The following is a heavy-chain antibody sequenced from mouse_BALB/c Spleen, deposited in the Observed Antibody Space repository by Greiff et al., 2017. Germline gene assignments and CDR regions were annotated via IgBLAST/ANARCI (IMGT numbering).Heavy chain of an antibody. CDR2: LYPGDGST. J-gene: IGHJ4*01. CDR1: GYTFTSYD. D-gene: IGHD2-10*02. Sequence: QVQLKESGTVLAGPGALVKISCKASGYTFTSYDINWVKQRPGQGLARIGWLYPGDGSTKYNAKFKGKATLTADKSSSTAYMQLSSLTSENSAVYFCARSYGNPYYYAMDYWGQGTSVTVAS. CDR3: ARSYGNPYYYAMDY. V-gene: IGHV1S56*01.